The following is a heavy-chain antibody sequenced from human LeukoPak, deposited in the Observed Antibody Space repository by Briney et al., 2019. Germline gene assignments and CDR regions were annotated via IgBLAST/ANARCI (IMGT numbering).Heavy chain of an antibody. J-gene: IGHJ4*02. V-gene: IGHV3-23*01. CDR1: RFILSSYA. Sequence: GGSLRLSCAASRFILSSYAMNWVRQAPGKGLEWVSSISGSGGSTYYADSVKGRFTISRDNSKNTLYLQMNSLRAEDTAVYYCAKSMVRGVIITAPVHWGQGTLVTVSS. D-gene: IGHD3-10*01. CDR2: ISGSGGST. CDR3: AKSMVRGVIITAPVH.